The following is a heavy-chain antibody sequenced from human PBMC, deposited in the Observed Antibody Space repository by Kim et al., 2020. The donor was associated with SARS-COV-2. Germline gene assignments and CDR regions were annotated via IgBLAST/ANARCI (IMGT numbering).Heavy chain of an antibody. Sequence: SETLSLTCTVSGGSISSGGFYWSWIRQHPGKGLEWIGYIYYSESTYYNSSLKRRVTISVDTSKNQFSRKLSTVTAADTAVYYCARTRITMIVVVTHFDYWGQETLFTFSS. V-gene: IGHV4-31*03. CDR3: ARTRITMIVVVTHFDY. J-gene: IGHJ4*02. CDR2: IYYSEST. CDR1: GGSISSGGFY. D-gene: IGHD3-22*01.